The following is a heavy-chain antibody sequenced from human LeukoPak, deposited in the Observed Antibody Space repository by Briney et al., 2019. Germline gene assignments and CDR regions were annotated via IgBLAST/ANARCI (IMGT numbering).Heavy chain of an antibody. CDR1: GFTVSSNY. J-gene: IGHJ4*02. CDR2: INQDGTLK. V-gene: IGHV3-7*03. Sequence: GGSLRLSCAASGFTVSSNYMSWVRQTPGKGLEWVANINQDGTLKNNVDSLKGRFTVSRDNAKNSVFLQMNSLRAEDTAVYYCARRRDSGSLQHFDYWGQGTLVTVSS. CDR3: ARRRDSGSLQHFDY. D-gene: IGHD1-26*01.